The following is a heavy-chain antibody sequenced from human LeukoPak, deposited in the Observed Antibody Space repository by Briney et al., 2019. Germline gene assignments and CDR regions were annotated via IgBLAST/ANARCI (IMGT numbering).Heavy chain of an antibody. J-gene: IGHJ4*02. V-gene: IGHV4-4*02. CDR2: VSLAGQT. Sequence: PSGTLSLTCAVSGGSISNTNWWSWVRQPPGQGLEWIGEVSLAGQTNYNPSLNGRVTMSLDESSNQLSLKLTSVTAADTAKYYREKESGAFCPFGYWGQGTLVIVPS. CDR1: GGSISNTNW. D-gene: IGHD1-26*01. CDR3: EKESGAFCPFGY.